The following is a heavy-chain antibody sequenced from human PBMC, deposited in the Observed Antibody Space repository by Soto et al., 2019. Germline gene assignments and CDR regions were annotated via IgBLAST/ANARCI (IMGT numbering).Heavy chain of an antibody. Sequence: GGSLRLSCAASGFTFSSYSMNWVHQAPGKGLEWVSSISSSSSYIYYADSVKGRFTISRDNAKNSLYLQMNSLRAEDTAVYYCAREVANAIFGVVISYYFDYWGQGTLVTVSS. CDR1: GFTFSSYS. CDR2: ISSSSSYI. D-gene: IGHD3-3*01. V-gene: IGHV3-21*01. CDR3: AREVANAIFGVVISYYFDY. J-gene: IGHJ4*02.